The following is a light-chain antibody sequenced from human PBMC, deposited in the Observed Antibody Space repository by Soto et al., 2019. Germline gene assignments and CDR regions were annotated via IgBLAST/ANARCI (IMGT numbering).Light chain of an antibody. V-gene: IGKV1-5*01. CDR1: QSISSW. J-gene: IGKJ4*01. Sequence: DTQMTQSPSTLSASVGDRVAITCRASQSISSWLAWYQQKPGKAPKLLIYDASSLESGVPSRFSGSGSGTDFTFTISSLQPEDIATYYCQQYDNLPLTFGGGTKVDI. CDR2: DAS. CDR3: QQYDNLPLT.